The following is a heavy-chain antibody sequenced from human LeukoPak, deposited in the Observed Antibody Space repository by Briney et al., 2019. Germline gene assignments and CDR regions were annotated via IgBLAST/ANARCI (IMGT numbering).Heavy chain of an antibody. Sequence: GGSLRLSCAASGFTFTSYWMHWVRQAPGKGLVWVSRVNSDGSSTTYADSVKGRFTISRDNAKNTLYLQMNSLRAEDTAVYYCARGRYYGMAVWGQGTTVTVSS. CDR3: ARGRYYGMAV. V-gene: IGHV3-74*01. J-gene: IGHJ6*02. CDR1: GFTFTSYW. CDR2: VNSDGSST.